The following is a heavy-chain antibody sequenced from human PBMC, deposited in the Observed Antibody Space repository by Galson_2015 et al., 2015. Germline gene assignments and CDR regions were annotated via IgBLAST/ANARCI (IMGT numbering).Heavy chain of an antibody. CDR1: GFTFSDYY. V-gene: IGHV3-11*01. CDR2: ISSSGSTI. CDR3: ARGDLRKYRSSSWYSIDY. Sequence: SLRLSCAASGFTFSDYYMSWIRQAPGKGLEWVSYISSSGSTIYYADSVKGRFTISRDNAKNSLYLQMNSLRSEDTAVYYCARGDLRKYRSSSWYSIDYWGQGTLVTVSS. D-gene: IGHD6-13*01. J-gene: IGHJ4*02.